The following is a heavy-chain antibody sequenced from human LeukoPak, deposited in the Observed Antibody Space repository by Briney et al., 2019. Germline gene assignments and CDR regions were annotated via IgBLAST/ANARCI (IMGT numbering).Heavy chain of an antibody. CDR2: MYHSGST. CDR1: GGSISSGGNY. J-gene: IGHJ3*02. Sequence: SETLSLTCTVSGGSISSGGNYWSWIRQPPGKGLEWLGYMYHSGSTNYNPSLKSRVTISVDTSKNQFSLKLSSVTAADTAVYYCARTLGGWSIDAFDIWGQGTMVTVSS. D-gene: IGHD6-19*01. CDR3: ARTLGGWSIDAFDI. V-gene: IGHV4-61*08.